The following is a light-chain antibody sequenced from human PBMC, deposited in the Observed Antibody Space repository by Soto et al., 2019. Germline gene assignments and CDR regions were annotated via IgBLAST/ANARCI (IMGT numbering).Light chain of an antibody. J-gene: IGKJ2*01. CDR1: QGISSS. CDR3: QQANSFPYT. CDR2: AAS. Sequence: DIQMTQSPSSVSASVGDRVTITCRASQGISSSLAWYQQKPGKAPNLLIYAASTLQSGVPSRFSGSGSGTAFTLTITSLQPEDFATYYCQQANSFPYTFGQGTKLQIK. V-gene: IGKV1-12*01.